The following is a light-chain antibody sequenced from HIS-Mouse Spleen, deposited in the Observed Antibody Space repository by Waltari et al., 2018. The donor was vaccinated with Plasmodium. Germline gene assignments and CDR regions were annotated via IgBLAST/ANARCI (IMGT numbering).Light chain of an antibody. CDR2: DAS. CDR1: QDISNY. V-gene: IGKV1-33*01. CDR3: QQYDNLPPLFT. Sequence: DIQMTKSPSSLSASVGDRVTITCQASQDISNYLNLYQQKPGKAPKLLIYDASNLETGVPSRFIGSGSGTYFTFTISSLQPEDIATYYCQQYDNLPPLFTFGPGTKVDIK. J-gene: IGKJ3*01.